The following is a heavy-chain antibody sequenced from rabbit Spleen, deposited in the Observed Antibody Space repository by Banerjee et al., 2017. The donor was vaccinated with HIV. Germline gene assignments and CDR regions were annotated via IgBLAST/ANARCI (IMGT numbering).Heavy chain of an antibody. CDR3: ARDASTSFSSYGMDL. CDR2: IDGGSSGIA. D-gene: IGHD8-1*01. V-gene: IGHV1S40*01. CDR1: ASSFSSDYD. J-gene: IGHJ6*01. Sequence: QSLEESGGDLVKPEGSLTPTCTASASSFSSDYDMCWARQPPGKGVEWIACIDGGSSGIADFASWAKGRFTISKTSSTTVTLQMTSLTGADTATYFCARDASTSFSSYGMDLWGPGTLVTVS.